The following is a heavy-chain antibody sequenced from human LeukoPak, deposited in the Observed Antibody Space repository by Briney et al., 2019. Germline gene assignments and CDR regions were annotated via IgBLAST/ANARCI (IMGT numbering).Heavy chain of an antibody. CDR1: GFTFSSYA. CDR3: ARDVDRYYASDS. V-gene: IGHV3-23*01. Sequence: GGSLRLSCAASGFTFSSYAMSWVRQAPGKGLEWVSVIGGTGGYTYYADSVKGRFTISRDNSKNTLYLQMNSLRAEDTAIYYCARDVDRYYASDSWGQGTLVTVSS. J-gene: IGHJ4*02. CDR2: IGGTGGYT. D-gene: IGHD3-10*01.